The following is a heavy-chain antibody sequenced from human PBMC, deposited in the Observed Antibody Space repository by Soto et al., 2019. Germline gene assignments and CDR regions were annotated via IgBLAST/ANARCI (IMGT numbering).Heavy chain of an antibody. CDR2: ISGSGGST. J-gene: IGHJ4*02. D-gene: IGHD3-10*01. Sequence: EVQLLESGGGLVQPGGSLRLSCAASGFTFSSYAMSWVRQAPGKGLEWVSAISGSGGSTYYADSVKGRFTISRDNSKNTLYLQITSLRAEDTAVYYCAKDATMVRGVIISLVADYWGQGTLVTVSS. V-gene: IGHV3-23*01. CDR3: AKDATMVRGVIISLVADY. CDR1: GFTFSSYA.